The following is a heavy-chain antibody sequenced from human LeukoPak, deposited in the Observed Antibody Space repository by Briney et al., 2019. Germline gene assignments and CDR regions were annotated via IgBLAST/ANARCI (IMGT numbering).Heavy chain of an antibody. D-gene: IGHD6-19*01. J-gene: IGHJ3*02. CDR2: IYSSGST. CDR1: GGSISNYY. Sequence: SETLSLTCTISGGSISNYYWSWIRQPAGKGLEWIGRIYSSGSTNYNPSLKSRVTVSVDTSKNQFSLKLSSVTAADTAVYYCARHLRLAVAFPDAFDIWGQGTMVTVSS. V-gene: IGHV4-4*07. CDR3: ARHLRLAVAFPDAFDI.